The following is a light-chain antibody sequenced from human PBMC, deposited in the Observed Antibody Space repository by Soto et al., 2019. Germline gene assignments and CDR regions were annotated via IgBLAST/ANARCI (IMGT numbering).Light chain of an antibody. V-gene: IGKV3-11*01. CDR2: DAS. CDR1: QSVSNH. J-gene: IGKJ4*01. Sequence: ETVLTQSPATLSLSPGERATLSCRASQSVSNHLAWYQQKPGQAPRLLIYDASNRATGIPARFSGSGSGTDFTLTISSLEPQDVAVYYCQQRNNWPLTFGGGTKVEIK. CDR3: QQRNNWPLT.